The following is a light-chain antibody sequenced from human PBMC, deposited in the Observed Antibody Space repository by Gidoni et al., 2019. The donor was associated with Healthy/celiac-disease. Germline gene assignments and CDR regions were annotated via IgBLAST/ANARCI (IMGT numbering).Light chain of an antibody. CDR3: QSYEISTHVV. CDR2: HDN. CDR1: SGSIGNNY. J-gene: IGLJ2*01. V-gene: IGLV6-57*02. Sequence: NFMLTQPHSVSESPGKTVTISCTGSSGSIGNNYVHWYQQRPGSAPTTVIYHDNQRPSGVPDRFSGSIDSSSNSASLTISGLRTEDEADYYCQSYEISTHVVIGGGTKLTVL.